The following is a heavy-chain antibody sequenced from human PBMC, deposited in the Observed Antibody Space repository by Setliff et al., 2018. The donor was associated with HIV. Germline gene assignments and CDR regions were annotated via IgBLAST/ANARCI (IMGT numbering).Heavy chain of an antibody. D-gene: IGHD3-9*01. J-gene: IGHJ4*02. Sequence: ASVKVSCKTSGYDFRRYGIAWVRQVPGHGLEWMGWISPQNGKTKYAQRFQGRVSMTTDTSTSTAYMELRSLRSDDTALYYCAGSILTGYYTFGADYWGQGTLVTVSS. CDR1: GYDFRRYG. CDR3: AGSILTGYYTFGADY. V-gene: IGHV1-18*01. CDR2: ISPQNGKT.